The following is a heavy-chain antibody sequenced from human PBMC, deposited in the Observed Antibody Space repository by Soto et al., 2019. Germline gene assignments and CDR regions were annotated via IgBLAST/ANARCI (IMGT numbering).Heavy chain of an antibody. CDR1: GGSISSSSYY. D-gene: IGHD1-1*01. CDR2: IYYSGST. Sequence: QLQLQESGPGLVKPSETLSLTCTVSGGSISSSSYYWGWIRQPPGKGLEWIGSIYYSGSTYYNPSLKSRVTISVDTSKNRFSLKLSSVTAADTAVYYCARQGGFELDPGGFDPWGQGTLVTVSS. J-gene: IGHJ5*02. V-gene: IGHV4-39*01. CDR3: ARQGGFELDPGGFDP.